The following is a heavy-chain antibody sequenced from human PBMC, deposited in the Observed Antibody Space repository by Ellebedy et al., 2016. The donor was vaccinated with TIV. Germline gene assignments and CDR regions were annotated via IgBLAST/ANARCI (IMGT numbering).Heavy chain of an antibody. Sequence: ESLKISCAASGFTFSSSAMSWIRQSPGKGLEWIGEVSHRGNTKCNPSLKSRVTMVLDTSKNMFSLNLTSVTAADTAVYYCAKSGEFLDFVVSEVVTRWFDPWGQGTLVTVSS. J-gene: IGHJ5*02. CDR3: AKSGEFLDFVVSEVVTRWFDP. CDR1: GFTFSSSA. V-gene: IGHV4-34*08. CDR2: VSHRGNT. D-gene: IGHD2-15*01.